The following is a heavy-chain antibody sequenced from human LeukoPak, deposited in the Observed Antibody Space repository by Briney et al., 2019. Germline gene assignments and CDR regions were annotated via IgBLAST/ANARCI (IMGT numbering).Heavy chain of an antibody. CDR1: GYTFTDYY. V-gene: IGHV1-2*02. Sequence: ASVKVSCKASGYTFTDYYIHWVRQAPGQGLEWMGWINPKSGATDFAQKFQGRITLTRDTSITTAHMEMNRLTSDDTAVYFCTIDEWELPGYWGQGTRVTVAT. CDR2: INPKSGAT. CDR3: TIDEWELPGY. D-gene: IGHD1-26*01. J-gene: IGHJ4*02.